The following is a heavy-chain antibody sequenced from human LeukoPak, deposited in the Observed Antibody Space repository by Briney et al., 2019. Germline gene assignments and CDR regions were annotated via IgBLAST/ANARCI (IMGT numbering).Heavy chain of an antibody. CDR1: GFTFSSYS. V-gene: IGHV3-21*01. CDR2: IGSNSKYI. CDR3: ARGPDIVVIPIVDDSFDI. D-gene: IGHD2-2*01. Sequence: GGSLRLSCAASGFTFSSYSLNWVRRAPGKGPEWVSSIGSNSKYIYYADSVKGRFTSSRDNAKNSLYLQMNSLRAEDTAVYYCARGPDIVVIPIVDDSFDIWGQGTMVTVSS. J-gene: IGHJ3*02.